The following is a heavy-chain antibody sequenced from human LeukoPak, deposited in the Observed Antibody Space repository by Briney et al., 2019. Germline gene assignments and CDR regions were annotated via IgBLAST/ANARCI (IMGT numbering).Heavy chain of an antibody. CDR3: ARDVGGSGSYYLYYYYGMDV. V-gene: IGHV4-59*01. Sequence: PSETLSLTCTVSGGSISSYYWSWIRQPPGKGLEWIGYIYYSGSTNYNPSLKSRVTISVDTSKNQFSLKLSSVTAADTAVYYCARDVGGSGSYYLYYYYGMDVWGQGTTVTVSS. D-gene: IGHD3-10*01. J-gene: IGHJ6*02. CDR1: GGSISSYY. CDR2: IYYSGST.